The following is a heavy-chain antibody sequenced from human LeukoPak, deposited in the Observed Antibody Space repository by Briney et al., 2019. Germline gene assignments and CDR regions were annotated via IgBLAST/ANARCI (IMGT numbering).Heavy chain of an antibody. CDR2: ISAYNGNT. CDR3: ARVTDYDFWSGYHTGDAFDI. D-gene: IGHD3-3*01. J-gene: IGHJ3*02. CDR1: GYTFTSCG. V-gene: IGHV1-18*01. Sequence: GASVKVSCKASGYTFTSCGISWVRQPPGQGLEWMGWISAYNGNTNYAQKLQGRVTMTTDTSTSTAYMELRSLRSDDTAVYYCARVTDYDFWSGYHTGDAFDIWGQGTMVTVSS.